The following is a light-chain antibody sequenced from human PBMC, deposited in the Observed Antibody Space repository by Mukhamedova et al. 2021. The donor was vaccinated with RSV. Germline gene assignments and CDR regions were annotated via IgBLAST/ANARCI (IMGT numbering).Light chain of an antibody. J-gene: IGKJ2*01. Sequence: WYQRRVHGKAPTLLISKASSLESGVPSRFSGSGSGREFTLTISSLQPDDFATYYCQQYESHNTFGPGTKLDIK. CDR2: KAS. V-gene: IGKV1-5*03. CDR3: QQYESHNT.